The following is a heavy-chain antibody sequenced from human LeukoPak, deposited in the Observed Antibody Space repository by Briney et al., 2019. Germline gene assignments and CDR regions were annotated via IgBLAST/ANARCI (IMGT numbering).Heavy chain of an antibody. CDR2: FDPEDGET. CDR1: GYTLTELS. V-gene: IGHV1-24*01. CDR3: ATVRRYGSGSTPFDY. J-gene: IGHJ4*02. D-gene: IGHD3-10*01. Sequence: ASVKVSCKVSGYTLTELSMHWVRQAPGKGLEWMGGFDPEDGETIYAQKFQGRVTMIEDTSTDTAYMELSSLRSEDTAVYYCATVRRYGSGSTPFDYWGQGTLVTVSS.